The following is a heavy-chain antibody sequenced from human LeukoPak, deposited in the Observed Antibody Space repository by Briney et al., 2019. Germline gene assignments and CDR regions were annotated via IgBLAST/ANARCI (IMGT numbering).Heavy chain of an antibody. V-gene: IGHV3-48*01. CDR3: ARDNCSSTSCWAYYYYYYYMDV. CDR2: ISSSSSTI. J-gene: IGHJ6*03. Sequence: GGSLRLSCAASGFTFSSYSMNWVRQAPGKGLEWVSYISSSSSTIYYADSVKGRFTISRDNAKNSLYLQMNSLRAEDTAVYYCARDNCSSTSCWAYYYYYYYMDVWGKGTTVTVSS. CDR1: GFTFSSYS. D-gene: IGHD2-2*01.